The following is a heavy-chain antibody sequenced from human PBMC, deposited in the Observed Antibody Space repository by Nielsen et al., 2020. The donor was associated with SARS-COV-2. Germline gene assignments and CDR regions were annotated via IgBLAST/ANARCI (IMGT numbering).Heavy chain of an antibody. CDR3: AREGRSNYGFFDY. J-gene: IGHJ4*02. CDR2: IWYDGSNK. Sequence: GESLKISCAASGFTFSSYGMHWVRQAPGKGLEWVAVIWYDGSNKYYADSVKGRFTISRDNSKNTLYLQMNSLRAEDTAVYYCAREGRSNYGFFDYWGQGTLVTVSS. V-gene: IGHV3-33*01. CDR1: GFTFSSYG. D-gene: IGHD4-11*01.